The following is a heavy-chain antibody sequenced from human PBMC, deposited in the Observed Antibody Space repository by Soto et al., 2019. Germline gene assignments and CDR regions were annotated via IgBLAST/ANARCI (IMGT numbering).Heavy chain of an antibody. D-gene: IGHD5-18*01. CDR1: GGSISRGGYS. Sequence: TVSLTCAVSGGSISRGGYSWSWIRQPPGKGLEWIGYIYHSGSTYYNPSLKSRVTISVDRSKNQLSLKLSSVTAADTAVYYCARALGYSDGANWFDPWGQGTLVTVSS. J-gene: IGHJ5*02. V-gene: IGHV4-30-2*01. CDR3: ARALGYSDGANWFDP. CDR2: IYHSGST.